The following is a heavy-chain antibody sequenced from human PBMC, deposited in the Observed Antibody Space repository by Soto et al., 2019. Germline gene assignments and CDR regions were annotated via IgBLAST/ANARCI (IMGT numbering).Heavy chain of an antibody. J-gene: IGHJ6*02. CDR2: ISAYNGNT. Sequence: ASVKVSCKASGYTFTSYGISWVRQAPGQGLEWMGWISAYNGNTNYAQKLQGRVTMTTDISTSTAYMELRSLRSDDTAIYYCARPRSSSRNYYGMDVWGQGTTVTVSS. D-gene: IGHD6-13*01. CDR1: GYTFTSYG. CDR3: ARPRSSSRNYYGMDV. V-gene: IGHV1-18*01.